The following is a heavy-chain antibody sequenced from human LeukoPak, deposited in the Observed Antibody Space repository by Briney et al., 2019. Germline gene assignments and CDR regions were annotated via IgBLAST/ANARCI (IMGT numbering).Heavy chain of an antibody. CDR2: INWNGGST. CDR3: ARGLLGGSGWSDY. D-gene: IGHD6-19*01. V-gene: IGHV3-20*04. Sequence: GXLSLSCAAAGFPFDDYGMSWVRQAPGKGREGGSVINWNGGSTGHAASVKRRFTISRDNAKNSLYLQMNSLRTDDTALYSCARGLLGGSGWSDYWGQGTLVTVSS. CDR1: GFPFDDYG. J-gene: IGHJ4*02.